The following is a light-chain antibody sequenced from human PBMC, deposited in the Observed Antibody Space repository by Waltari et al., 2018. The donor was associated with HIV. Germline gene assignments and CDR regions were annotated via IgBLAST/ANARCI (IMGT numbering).Light chain of an antibody. V-gene: IGLV4-69*01. CDR3: QAWGTGIRGV. CDR1: IGHSSYA. Sequence: QLVLTQSPSAPASLCASITLTCTMNIGHSSYAIAWHQQHPGKGPRFLLRLNTNGSLTKGDGIPDRFSGSSSGAERSLTISNLQSEDEADYYCQAWGTGIRGVFGGGTKLTVL. J-gene: IGLJ3*02. CDR2: LNTNGSL.